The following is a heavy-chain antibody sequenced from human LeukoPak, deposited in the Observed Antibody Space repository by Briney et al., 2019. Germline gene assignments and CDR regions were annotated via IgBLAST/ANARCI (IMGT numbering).Heavy chain of an antibody. D-gene: IGHD6-13*01. CDR3: ARGAGYSTYYFDY. V-gene: IGHV4-59*01. CDR2: IYYSGST. Sequence: SETLSLTCTVSGASISSYYWSWIRQPPGKGLEWIGYIYYSGSTNYNPSLKSRVTISVDTSKNQFSLKLSSVTAADTSVYYCARGAGYSTYYFDYWGQGTLVTVSS. CDR1: GASISSYY. J-gene: IGHJ4*02.